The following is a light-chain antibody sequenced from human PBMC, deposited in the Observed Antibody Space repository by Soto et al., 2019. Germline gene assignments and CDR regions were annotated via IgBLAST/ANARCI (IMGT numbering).Light chain of an antibody. CDR1: QSVSSSY. Sequence: EIVLTQSPGTLSLSPGERATLSCRASQSVSSSYLAWYQQKPGQAPRLLIYGASSRATGIPDRFSGSGYGTDFTLTISRLEPEGFAVYYCQQYGSSPLTFGGGTKVEIK. CDR2: GAS. V-gene: IGKV3-20*01. J-gene: IGKJ4*01. CDR3: QQYGSSPLT.